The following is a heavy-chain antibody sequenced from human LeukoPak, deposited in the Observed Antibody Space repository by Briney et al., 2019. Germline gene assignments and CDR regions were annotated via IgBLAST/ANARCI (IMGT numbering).Heavy chain of an antibody. Sequence: SETLSLTCTVSGGSISSGGYYWSWIRQPPGKGLEWIGYIYHSGSTYYNPSLKSRVTISVDRSKNQFSLKLSSVTAADTAVYYCARARITMVRGVITQANFDYWGQGTLVTVSS. CDR1: GGSISSGGYY. V-gene: IGHV4-30-2*01. D-gene: IGHD3-10*01. CDR3: ARARITMVRGVITQANFDY. CDR2: IYHSGST. J-gene: IGHJ4*02.